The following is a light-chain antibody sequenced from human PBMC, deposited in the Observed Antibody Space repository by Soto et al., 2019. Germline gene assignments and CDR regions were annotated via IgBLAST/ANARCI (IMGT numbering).Light chain of an antibody. Sequence: QSALIQPPSVSGSPGQSVTISCTGTSSDVGSYDYVSWYQQHPGTVPKPMIYNVNTQPSGVPDRFSGSKSGNTASMTISGLQAEDEADYLCCSYTSSATVVFGGGTQLTVL. CDR2: NVN. CDR1: SSDVGSYDY. J-gene: IGLJ2*01. CDR3: CSYTSSATVV. V-gene: IGLV2-11*01.